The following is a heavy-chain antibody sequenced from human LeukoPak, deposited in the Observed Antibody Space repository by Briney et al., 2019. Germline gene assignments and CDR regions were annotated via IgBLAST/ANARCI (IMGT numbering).Heavy chain of an antibody. V-gene: IGHV3-11*01. Sequence: SPGGSLRLSCAASGFTFSDYYMSWIRQAPGKGLEWVSYISSSGSTIYYADSVKGRFTISRDNAKNSLYLQMNSPRAEDTAVHYCSTSYSSSWPLDYWGQGTLVTVSS. D-gene: IGHD6-13*01. CDR2: ISSSGSTI. J-gene: IGHJ4*02. CDR3: STSYSSSWPLDY. CDR1: GFTFSDYY.